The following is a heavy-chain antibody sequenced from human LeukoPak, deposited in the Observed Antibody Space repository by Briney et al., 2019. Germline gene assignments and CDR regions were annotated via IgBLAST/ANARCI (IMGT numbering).Heavy chain of an antibody. CDR3: ARDEGGTMVRGARYYYYGMDV. V-gene: IGHV3-11*01. J-gene: IGHJ6*02. CDR2: FSSSGSTI. Sequence: GGPLNPSCAPPGFTFSDSNISWIRQAPGKGREWVSYFSSSGSTIYYADSVKGRFTISRDNAKNSLYLQMNSLRAEDTAVYYCARDEGGTMVRGARYYYYGMDVWGQGTTVTVSS. CDR1: GFTFSDSN. D-gene: IGHD3-10*01.